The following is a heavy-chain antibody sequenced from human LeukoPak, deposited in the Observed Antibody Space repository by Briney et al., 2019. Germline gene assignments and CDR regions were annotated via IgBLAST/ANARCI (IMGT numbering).Heavy chain of an antibody. V-gene: IGHV3-33*01. J-gene: IGHJ3*02. CDR3: ARDNCDYGVHAFDI. CDR1: GFTFSTYG. D-gene: IGHD4-17*01. CDR2: IRDDGSSE. Sequence: PGRSLRLSCAASGFTFSTYGMHWVRQAPGKGLEWVAGIRDDGSSEYYTDSVKGRVTISRDNSKNTMYIQMSSLRAEDTAVYYCARDNCDYGVHAFDICGQGTMVTVSS.